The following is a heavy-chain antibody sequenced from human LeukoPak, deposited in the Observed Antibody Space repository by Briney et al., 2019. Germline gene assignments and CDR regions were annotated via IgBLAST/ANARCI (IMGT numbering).Heavy chain of an antibody. D-gene: IGHD2-2*01. CDR2: INPNSGGT. V-gene: IGHV1-2*02. Sequence: ASVKVSCKASGYTFTGYYMHWVRQAPGQGLEWMEWINPNSGGTNYAQKFQGRVTMTRVTSISTAYMELSRLRSDDTAVYYCARVGVPAAMAQFDPWGQGTLVTVSS. CDR3: ARVGVPAAMAQFDP. J-gene: IGHJ5*02. CDR1: GYTFTGYY.